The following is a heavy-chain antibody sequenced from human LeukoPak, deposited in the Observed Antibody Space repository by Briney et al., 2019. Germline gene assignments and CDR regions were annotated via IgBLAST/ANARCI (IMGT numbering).Heavy chain of an antibody. J-gene: IGHJ4*02. CDR3: ATVPLGYQRFDY. CDR2: FDPEDGET. CDR1: GYTLTELS. V-gene: IGHV1-24*01. Sequence: ASVKVSCKVSGYTLTELSMHWVRQAPGKGLEWMGGFDPEDGETIYAQKFQGRVTMTEDTSTDTAYMELSSLRSEDTAVYYCATVPLGYQRFDYWARGPWSPSPQ. D-gene: IGHD2-2*01.